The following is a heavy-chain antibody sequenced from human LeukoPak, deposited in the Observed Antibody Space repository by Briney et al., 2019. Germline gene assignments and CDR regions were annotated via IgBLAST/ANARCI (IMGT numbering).Heavy chain of an antibody. Sequence: SVKVSCKASGGTFSSYAISWVQQAPGQGLEWMGGIIPIFGTANYAQKFQGKVTITTDESTSTAYMELSSLRSEDTAVYYCARSYSSTTARAPYNWFDPWGQGTLVTVSS. CDR3: ARSYSSTTARAPYNWFDP. CDR1: GGTFSSYA. V-gene: IGHV1-69*05. D-gene: IGHD2-2*01. CDR2: IIPIFGTA. J-gene: IGHJ5*02.